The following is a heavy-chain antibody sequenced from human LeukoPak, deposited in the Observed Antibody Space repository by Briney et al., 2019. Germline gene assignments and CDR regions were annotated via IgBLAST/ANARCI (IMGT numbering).Heavy chain of an antibody. D-gene: IGHD3-10*01. V-gene: IGHV3-9*03. J-gene: IGHJ6*03. CDR3: AKGGDSDYYYYMDV. Sequence: GRSLRLSCAASGFTFDDYAMHWVRQAPGKGLEWVSGISWNNGSIGYADSVKGRFTISRDNAKNSLYLQMNSLRAEDMALYYWAKGGDSDYYYYMDVWGKGTTVTVSS. CDR2: ISWNNGSI. CDR1: GFTFDDYA.